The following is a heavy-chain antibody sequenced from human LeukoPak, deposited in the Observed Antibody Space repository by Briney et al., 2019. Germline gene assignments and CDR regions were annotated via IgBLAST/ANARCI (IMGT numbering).Heavy chain of an antibody. CDR1: GGSISSSSYY. Sequence: PSETLSLTCTVSGGSISSSSYYWGRIRQPPGKGLEWIGSIYYSGSTYYNPSLKSRVTISVDTSKNQFSLKLSSVTAADTAVYYCARGVHGDYTWYFDLWGRGTLVTVSS. V-gene: IGHV4-39*01. D-gene: IGHD4-17*01. J-gene: IGHJ2*01. CDR3: ARGVHGDYTWYFDL. CDR2: IYYSGST.